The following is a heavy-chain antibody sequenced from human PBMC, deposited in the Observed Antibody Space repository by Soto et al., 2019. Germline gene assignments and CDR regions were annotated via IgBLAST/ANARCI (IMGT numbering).Heavy chain of an antibody. CDR3: VRTSLVVAAATREDY. D-gene: IGHD2-15*01. Sequence: EVQLVESGGGLVQPGGSLGPPGAASGSTFSTSGMPWAPQAPGKGLVWVSRINSDGGSPSYADSVKGRFTISRDNAKNTLYLQMNSLRAEDTAVYYCVRTSLVVAAATREDYWGQGTLVTVSS. CDR2: INSDGGSP. CDR1: GSTFSTSG. V-gene: IGHV3-74*01. J-gene: IGHJ4*02.